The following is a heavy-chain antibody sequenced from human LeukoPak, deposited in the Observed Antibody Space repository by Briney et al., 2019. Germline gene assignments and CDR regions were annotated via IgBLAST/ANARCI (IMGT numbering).Heavy chain of an antibody. CDR3: AKVLKAYYFGSGSYPFDH. D-gene: IGHD3-10*01. CDR2: ISSNGGST. Sequence: GGSLRLSCAASGFTFSSYAMHWVRQAPGKGLEYVSAISSNGGSTYYANSVKGRFTISRDNSKNTLYLQMGSLRAEDMAVYYCAKVLKAYYFGSGSYPFDHWGQGTLVTVSS. V-gene: IGHV3-64*01. J-gene: IGHJ4*02. CDR1: GFTFSSYA.